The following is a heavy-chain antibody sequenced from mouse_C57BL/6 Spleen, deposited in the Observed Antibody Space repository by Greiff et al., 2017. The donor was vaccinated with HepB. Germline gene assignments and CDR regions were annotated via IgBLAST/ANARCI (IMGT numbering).Heavy chain of an antibody. Sequence: EVNVVESGGDLVKPGGSLKLSCAASGFTFSSYGMSWVRQTPDKRLEWVATISSGGSYTYYPDSVKGRFTISRDNAKNTLYLQMSSLKSEDTAMYYCARPFIDYDYDDGAWFAYWGQGTLVTVSA. CDR3: ARPFIDYDYDDGAWFAY. J-gene: IGHJ3*01. CDR2: ISSGGSYT. CDR1: GFTFSSYG. V-gene: IGHV5-6*01. D-gene: IGHD2-4*01.